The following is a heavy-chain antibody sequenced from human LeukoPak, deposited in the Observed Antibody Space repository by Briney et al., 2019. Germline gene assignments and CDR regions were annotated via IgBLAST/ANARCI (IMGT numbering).Heavy chain of an antibody. CDR2: IKQDGSEK. CDR1: GFTFSSYW. J-gene: IGHJ4*02. V-gene: IGHV3-7*01. CDR3: ARDAYYDFWSGCPRYFDY. Sequence: GGSLRLSCAASGFTFSSYWMSWVRQAPGKGLEWVANIKQDGSEKYYVDSVKGRFTISTDNAKNSLYLQMNSLRAEDTAVYYCARDAYYDFWSGCPRYFDYWGQGTLVTVSS. D-gene: IGHD3-3*01.